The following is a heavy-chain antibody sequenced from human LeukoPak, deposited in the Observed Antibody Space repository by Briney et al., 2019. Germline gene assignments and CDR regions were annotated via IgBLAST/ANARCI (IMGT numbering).Heavy chain of an antibody. CDR1: GDSVSGNSAA. CDR3: ARGPDGSGWRTGDY. Sequence: SQTLSLTCDISGDSVSGNSAAWNWIRQSPSRGLEWLGRTYYRSKWYNDYAVSVKSRITINSDTSKNQFSLKLSSVTAADTAVYYCARGPDGSGWRTGDYWGQGTLVTVSS. D-gene: IGHD6-19*01. CDR2: TYYRSKWYN. V-gene: IGHV6-1*01. J-gene: IGHJ4*02.